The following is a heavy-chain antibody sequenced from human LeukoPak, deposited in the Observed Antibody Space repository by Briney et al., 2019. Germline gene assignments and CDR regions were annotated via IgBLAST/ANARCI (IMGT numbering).Heavy chain of an antibody. V-gene: IGHV4-30-2*01. CDR1: GGSISTGGYA. CDR2: IYDDGSS. J-gene: IGHJ4*02. CDR3: ARGYSGSYPRMDY. D-gene: IGHD1-26*01. Sequence: SSETLSLTCGVSGGSISTGGYAWSWIRQPPGEGLEYIGYIYDDGSSYYNPSLKSRVTISLDKSQNQFSLKLTSVTAADTAVYYCARGYSGSYPRMDYWGQGTLVTVSS.